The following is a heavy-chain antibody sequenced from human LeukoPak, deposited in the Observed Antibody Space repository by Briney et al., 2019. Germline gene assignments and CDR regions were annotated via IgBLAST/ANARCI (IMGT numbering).Heavy chain of an antibody. V-gene: IGHV3-74*01. CDR1: GFTFSSYW. J-gene: IGHJ4*02. D-gene: IGHD3-22*01. Sequence: GGSLRLSCAASGFTFSSYWMHWVRQAPGKGLVWVSRINSDGSSTSYADSVKGRFTISRDNAKNTLYLQMNSLRAEDTALYYCAKDPQGRHYYDSSGYSFDYWGQGTLVTVSS. CDR2: INSDGSST. CDR3: AKDPQGRHYYDSSGYSFDY.